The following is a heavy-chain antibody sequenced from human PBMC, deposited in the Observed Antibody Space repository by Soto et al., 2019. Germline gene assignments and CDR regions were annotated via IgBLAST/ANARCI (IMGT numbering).Heavy chain of an antibody. J-gene: IGHJ6*01. CDR3: ARGHTTNVYYYYFGMDV. CDR2: ICYDGVTI. Sequence: PWGSLRLSCATSVCNFRSYSMNWARQAPCKWMEWVAFICYDGVTIYHADSVKVRFTISRDNSKDTMYLQMDSLRAADTAVYSCARGHTTNVYYYYFGMDVWGQGTTVPFSS. D-gene: IGHD1-1*01. CDR1: VCNFRSYS. V-gene: IGHV3-30*02.